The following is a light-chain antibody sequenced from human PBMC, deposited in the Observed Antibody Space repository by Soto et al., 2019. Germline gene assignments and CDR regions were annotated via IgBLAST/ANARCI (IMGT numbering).Light chain of an antibody. V-gene: IGKV3-20*01. CDR1: QSISSSY. CDR2: HAS. CDR3: QQCGDSLLT. Sequence: ENVLTQSPGTLSLSPGERATLSCRASQSISSSYLAWYQQKPGQTPRLLIYHASNRATGIPDRFSGSGSGTDFTLTISRLEPEDFAVYYCQQCGDSLLTFGGGTKVEIK. J-gene: IGKJ4*01.